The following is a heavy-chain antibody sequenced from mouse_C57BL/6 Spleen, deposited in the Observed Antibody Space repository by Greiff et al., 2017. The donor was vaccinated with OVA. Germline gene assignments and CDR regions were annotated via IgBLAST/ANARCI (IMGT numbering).Heavy chain of an antibody. CDR2: IYPGDGDT. V-gene: IGHV1-80*01. Sequence: QVQLKESGAELVKPGASVKISCKASGYAFSSYWMNWVKQRPGKGLEWIGQIYPGDGDTNYNGKFKGKATLTADKSSSTAYMQLSSLTSEDSAVYFCARYDYGSSYGGGSYWGQGTLVTVSA. D-gene: IGHD1-1*01. J-gene: IGHJ3*01. CDR3: ARYDYGSSYGGGSY. CDR1: GYAFSSYW.